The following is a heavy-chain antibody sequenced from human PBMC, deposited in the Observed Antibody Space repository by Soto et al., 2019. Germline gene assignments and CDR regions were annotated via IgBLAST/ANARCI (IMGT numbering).Heavy chain of an antibody. D-gene: IGHD3-16*01. CDR1: GYTFTTYA. V-gene: IGHV1-18*01. CDR2: ISAYNGKT. Sequence: QVHLEQSGAEVKKPGASVKVSCKASGYTFTTYAISWVRQAPGQGLEWMGWISAYNGKTNYAQKLQGRVTMTTDTCTNTAYMERRSLRSDATAIYYCARIGGKNELRYFDYWGQGTLVTVSS. J-gene: IGHJ4*02. CDR3: ARIGGKNELRYFDY.